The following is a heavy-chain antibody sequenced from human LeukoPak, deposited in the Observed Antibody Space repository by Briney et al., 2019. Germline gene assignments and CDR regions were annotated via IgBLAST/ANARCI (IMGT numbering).Heavy chain of an antibody. CDR1: GGSISSYY. CDR2: IYTSGST. CDR3: AREGILLWFGELTFDY. J-gene: IGHJ4*02. D-gene: IGHD3-10*01. Sequence: SETLSLTCTVSGGSISSYYWSWIRQPAGKGLEWIGRIYTSGSTNYNPSLKSRVTMSVDTSKNQFSLKLSSVTAADTAVYYCAREGILLWFGELTFDYWGQGTLVTVSS. V-gene: IGHV4-4*07.